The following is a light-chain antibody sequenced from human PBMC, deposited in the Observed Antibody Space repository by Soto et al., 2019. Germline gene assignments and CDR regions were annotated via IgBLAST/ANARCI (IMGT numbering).Light chain of an antibody. V-gene: IGKV3-20*01. CDR2: DAS. Sequence: EIVLTQSPATLFLSPGERATLSFRATHTVSNNFAWYQQRPGQAPRLLIYDASNRATGIPDRFSGSGSGTDFTLTISRLEPEDFAVYYCQQYGSYTTFGRGTKVDI. CDR1: HTVSNN. CDR3: QQYGSYTT. J-gene: IGKJ1*01.